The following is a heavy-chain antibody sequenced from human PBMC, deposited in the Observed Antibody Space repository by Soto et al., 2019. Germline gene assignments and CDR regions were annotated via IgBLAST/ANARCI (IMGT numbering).Heavy chain of an antibody. CDR3: ARGSRGYSYGYNDY. D-gene: IGHD5-18*01. J-gene: IGHJ4*02. Sequence: EVQLLESGGGLVHPGGSLRLSCAASGFTFSAYWMHWVRQAPGKGLVWVSRISSDGSSTTYADCAEDRFIISRDNAKNTLYLQLNSLRAEDTAVYYCARGSRGYSYGYNDYWGQGTLVSVSS. V-gene: IGHV3-74*01. CDR2: ISSDGSST. CDR1: GFTFSAYW.